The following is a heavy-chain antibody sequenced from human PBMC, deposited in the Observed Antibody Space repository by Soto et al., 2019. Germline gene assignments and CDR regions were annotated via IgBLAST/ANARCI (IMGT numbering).Heavy chain of an antibody. CDR2: IKEDGSEK. Sequence: GESLRISCADSGFILRNYWMSWVRQAPGMGLQWVVSIKEDGSEKYYVDPVKGRFTISRENAKNSLYLQMNSLRAEDTAVYYCARYRSLDPWGQGILVTVS. CDR3: ARYRSLDP. J-gene: IGHJ5*02. V-gene: IGHV3-7*03. CDR1: GFILRNYW. D-gene: IGHD3-16*02.